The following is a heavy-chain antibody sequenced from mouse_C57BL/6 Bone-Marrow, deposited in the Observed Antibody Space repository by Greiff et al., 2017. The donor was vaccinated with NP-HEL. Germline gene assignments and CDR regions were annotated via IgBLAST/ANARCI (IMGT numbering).Heavy chain of an antibody. J-gene: IGHJ2*01. Sequence: QVQLQQSGAELARPGASVKLSCKASGYTFTSYGISWVKQRTGQGLEWIGEIYPRSGNTYSNERFTGKATLTAYKSSSTAYMELRSLTSEDSAVYFCARWVFYYYGSPYYFDYWGQGTTLTVSS. CDR2: IYPRSGNT. D-gene: IGHD1-1*01. V-gene: IGHV1-81*01. CDR3: ARWVFYYYGSPYYFDY. CDR1: GYTFTSYG.